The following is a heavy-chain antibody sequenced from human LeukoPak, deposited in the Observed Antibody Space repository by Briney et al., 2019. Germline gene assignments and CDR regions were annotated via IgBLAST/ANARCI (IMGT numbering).Heavy chain of an antibody. Sequence: SETLSLTCTVSGGSISSGDHYWSWIRQPPGKGLEWIGYIYYSGSTRYNLSLKSRITISVDTPKNQFSLKLSSVTAADTAVYYCARESERKFDPWGQGTLVTVSS. D-gene: IGHD1-1*01. J-gene: IGHJ5*02. CDR2: IYYSGST. CDR1: GGSISSGDHY. V-gene: IGHV4-30-4*01. CDR3: ARESERKFDP.